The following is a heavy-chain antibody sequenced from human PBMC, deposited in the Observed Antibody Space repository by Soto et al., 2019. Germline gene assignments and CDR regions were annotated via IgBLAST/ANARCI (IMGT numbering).Heavy chain of an antibody. J-gene: IGHJ5*02. V-gene: IGHV4-59*08. D-gene: IGHD6-19*01. CDR3: ARLDIAVAGYT. CDR2: IYYSGST. CDR1: GGSISSYY. Sequence: SETLSLTCTVSGGSISSYYWSWIRQPPGKGLEWIGYIYYSGSTNYNPSLKSRVTISVDTSKNQFSLKLSSVTAADTAVYYCARLDIAVAGYTWGQGTLVTVSS.